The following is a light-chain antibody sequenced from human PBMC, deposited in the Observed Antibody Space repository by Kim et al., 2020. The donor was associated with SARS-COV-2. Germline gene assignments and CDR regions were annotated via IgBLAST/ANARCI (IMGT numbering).Light chain of an antibody. CDR3: AAWDDSLSGPV. CDR1: RSNIGSNY. V-gene: IGLV1-47*01. J-gene: IGLJ3*02. Sequence: ELTQPPSASGTPGQRVTISCSGSRSNIGSNYVYWYQQLPGTAPKLLIYRNNQRPSGVSDRFSGSKSGTSASLAISGLRSEDEADYYCAAWDDSLSGPVFGGGTKLTVL. CDR2: RNN.